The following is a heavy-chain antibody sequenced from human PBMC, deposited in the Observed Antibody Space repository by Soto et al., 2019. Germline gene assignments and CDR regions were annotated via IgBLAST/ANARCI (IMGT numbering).Heavy chain of an antibody. CDR2: IDGDGRRT. Sequence: EVQVVESGGGLVQPGGSLRLSCAASGFTFSRDWMHWVRQAPGQGLVWVSRIDGDGRRTNYADSVKGRVTISRDNAKNTLYLQMSSLRAEDTAVYYCAIGALHNFYMDVWGKGTTVTVSS. V-gene: IGHV3-74*01. CDR1: GFTFSRDW. CDR3: AIGALHNFYMDV. J-gene: IGHJ6*03.